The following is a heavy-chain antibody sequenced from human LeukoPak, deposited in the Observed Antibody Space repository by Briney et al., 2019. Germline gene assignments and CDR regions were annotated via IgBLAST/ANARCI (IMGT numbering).Heavy chain of an antibody. Sequence: GGSLGLSCAASGFTFSRYRMHWVRQAPGKGLVWVSHINSDGSSTNYADSVKGRFTISRDNAKNTLYLQMNSLRAEDTAVYYCARGWDRDLDIWGQGTMVTVSS. D-gene: IGHD1-26*01. CDR3: ARGWDRDLDI. CDR1: GFTFSRYR. V-gene: IGHV3-74*01. CDR2: INSDGSST. J-gene: IGHJ3*02.